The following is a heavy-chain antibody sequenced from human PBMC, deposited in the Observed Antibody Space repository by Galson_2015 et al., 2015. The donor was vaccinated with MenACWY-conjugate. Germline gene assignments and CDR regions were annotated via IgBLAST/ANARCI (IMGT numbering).Heavy chain of an antibody. J-gene: IGHJ4*02. CDR1: GYTFTFHD. Sequence: SVKVSCKASGYTFTFHDMSWVRQATGQGPECLGWMNPNSGNTGYAQKFQGRVTMTRNTSITTAYMELSSLNSEDTAVYFCARLTGGGFDLWGQGTLVTVSS. CDR2: MNPNSGNT. V-gene: IGHV1-8*01. D-gene: IGHD7-27*01. CDR3: ARLTGGGFDL.